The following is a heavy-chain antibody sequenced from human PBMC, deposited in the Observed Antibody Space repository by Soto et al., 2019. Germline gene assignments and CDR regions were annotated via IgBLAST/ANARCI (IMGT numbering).Heavy chain of an antibody. V-gene: IGHV3-23*01. CDR3: AKDLVVVAATPIRGYYYGMDV. Sequence: GGSLRLSCAASGLTFSSYAMSWVRQAPGKGLEWVSAISGSGGSTYYADSVKGRFTISRDNSKNTLYLQMNSLRAEDTAVYYCAKDLVVVAATPIRGYYYGMDVWGQGTTVTVSS. D-gene: IGHD2-15*01. CDR1: GLTFSSYA. J-gene: IGHJ6*02. CDR2: ISGSGGST.